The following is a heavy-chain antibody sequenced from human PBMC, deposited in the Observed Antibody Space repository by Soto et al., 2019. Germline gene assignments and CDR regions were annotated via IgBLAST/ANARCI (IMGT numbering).Heavy chain of an antibody. J-gene: IGHJ6*02. CDR2: ISAYNSNT. V-gene: IGHV1-18*04. CDR1: GYTFTIYG. Sequence: ASVKVSCKASGYTFTIYGISWVLQAPGQGLEWMGWISAYNSNTNYAQKLQGRVTMTTDTSTSTAYMELRSLRSDDTAVYYCARVKQQLAYYYYYYGMDVWGQGTTVTVSS. D-gene: IGHD6-13*01. CDR3: ARVKQQLAYYYYYYGMDV.